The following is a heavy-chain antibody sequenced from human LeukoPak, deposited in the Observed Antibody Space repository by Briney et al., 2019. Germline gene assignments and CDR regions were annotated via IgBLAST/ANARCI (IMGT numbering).Heavy chain of an antibody. CDR2: IYYSGST. J-gene: IGHJ4*02. Sequence: SETLSLTCTVSGGSISSYYRSWIRQPPGKGLEWIGYIYYSGSTKYNPSLTSRVTISVDTSKNQFSLKLSSVTAADTAVYYCAREAHYYDSSGYYSYFDYWGQGTLVTVSS. CDR3: AREAHYYDSSGYYSYFDY. D-gene: IGHD3-22*01. V-gene: IGHV4-59*01. CDR1: GGSISSYY.